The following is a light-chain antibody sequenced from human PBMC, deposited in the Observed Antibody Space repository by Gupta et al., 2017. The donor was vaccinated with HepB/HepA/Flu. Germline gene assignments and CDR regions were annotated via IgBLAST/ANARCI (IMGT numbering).Light chain of an antibody. Sequence: DIQMTQSPSSLSASVGDRVTITCQASQDISNYLNWYQQKPGKAPKPLIYDASNVETGVPSRFSGSGSGTDFTFTSSSRQPEDIATYYWQQDDNLLTFGGGTKVEIK. J-gene: IGKJ4*01. CDR3: QQDDNLLT. V-gene: IGKV1-33*01. CDR2: DAS. CDR1: QDISNY.